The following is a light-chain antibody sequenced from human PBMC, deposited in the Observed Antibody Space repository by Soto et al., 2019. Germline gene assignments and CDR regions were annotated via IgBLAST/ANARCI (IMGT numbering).Light chain of an antibody. J-gene: IGKJ2*01. V-gene: IGKV2-28*01. CDR1: QVPLHSIGYKD. Sequence: VMTQYTLSLPVNPGEPAPISYSSSQVPLHSIGYKDLDWYLQKPGQSQQLLVYLVSNRASWVPDRVSGSGSGTDFTLNISRVEDEDGGVYYCMQDPQTPMYTFGQGAKLEIK. CDR2: LVS. CDR3: MQDPQTPMYT.